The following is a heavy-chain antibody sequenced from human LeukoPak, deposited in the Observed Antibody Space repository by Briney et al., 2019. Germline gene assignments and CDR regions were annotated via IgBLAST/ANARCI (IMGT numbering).Heavy chain of an antibody. D-gene: IGHD3-16*01. V-gene: IGHV4-59*11. CDR3: ARDARFGWDYFDS. Sequence: SETLSLTCTVSGDSFSDHYWSWIRQPPGKGLEWIGYIFYGGGTNYSPSLQSRVTISIDTSKNRFSLRLSSVTAADTAVCYCARDARFGWDYFDSWGQGTLVIVSS. J-gene: IGHJ4*02. CDR2: IFYGGGT. CDR1: GDSFSDHY.